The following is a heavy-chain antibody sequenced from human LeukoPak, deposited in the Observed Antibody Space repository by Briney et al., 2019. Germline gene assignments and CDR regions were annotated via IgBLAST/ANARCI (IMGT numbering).Heavy chain of an antibody. CDR3: AKKLDRSPGDFFDY. D-gene: IGHD3/OR15-3a*01. V-gene: IGHV3-23*01. CDR2: INDDGDST. CDR1: GFIFTNYA. J-gene: IGHJ4*02. Sequence: GGSLRLSCAASGFIFTNYAMSWVRQAPGKGLQWVSDINDDGDSTFYRDSVKGRFTISRDQSKNTLYLQMSSLRADDTATYFCAKKLDRSPGDFFDYWGQGTLVTVSS.